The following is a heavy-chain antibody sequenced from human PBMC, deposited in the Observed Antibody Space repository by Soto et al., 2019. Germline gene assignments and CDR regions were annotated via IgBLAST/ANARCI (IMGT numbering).Heavy chain of an antibody. J-gene: IGHJ4*02. CDR3: AKGYDDSGYFPFDY. D-gene: IGHD3-22*01. CDR2: IHYSGST. CDR1: GGSISTYY. Sequence: SETLSLTCTVSGGSISTYYWSWIRQPPGKGLEWIGYIHYSGSTNYNPSLKSRVTISVDTSKNQFSLKLTSVTAADTAVYYCAKGYDDSGYFPFDYWGEGTLVTVSS. V-gene: IGHV4-59*01.